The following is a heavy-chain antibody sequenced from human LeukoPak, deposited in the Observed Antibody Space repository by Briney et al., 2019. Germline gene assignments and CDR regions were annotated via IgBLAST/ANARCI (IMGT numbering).Heavy chain of an antibody. D-gene: IGHD3-3*01. Sequence: SETLSPTCTVSGGSISGSSYYWGWIRQPPGKGLEWIGSIYYSGSTCYNPSLESRVTVSVDTSKNQFSLKLSSVTAADTAVYYCARPAGDFWSGYFFGYWGRGTLVTVSS. CDR2: IYYSGST. CDR3: ARPAGDFWSGYFFGY. J-gene: IGHJ4*02. CDR1: GGSISGSSYY. V-gene: IGHV4-39*01.